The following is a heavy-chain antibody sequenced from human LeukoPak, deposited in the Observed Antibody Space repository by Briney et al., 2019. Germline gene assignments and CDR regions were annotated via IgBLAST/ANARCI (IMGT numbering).Heavy chain of an antibody. V-gene: IGHV1-69*05. CDR2: IIPIFGTA. D-gene: IGHD3-3*01. CDR1: GGTFSSYA. Sequence: SVKVSCKASGGTFSSYAISWVRQAPGQGLEWMGRIIPIFGTANYAQKFQGRVTITTDESTSTAYMGLSSLRSEDTAVYYCARARSTSGDFWSGPTSYYFDYWGQGTLATVSS. CDR3: ARARSTSGDFWSGPTSYYFDY. J-gene: IGHJ4*02.